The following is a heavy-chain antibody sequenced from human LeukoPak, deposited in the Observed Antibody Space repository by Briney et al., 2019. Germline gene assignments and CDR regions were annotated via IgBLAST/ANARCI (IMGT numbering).Heavy chain of an antibody. D-gene: IGHD3-22*01. CDR2: IRSKANSYET. Sequence: GGSLRLSCAASGFTFSGSAMHWVRQAPGKGLEWVGRIRSKANSYETAYAASVKGRFTISRDDSKNTAYLQMNSLKTEDTAVYYCTSSSDYYDKDRAEYFQHWGQGTLVTVSS. J-gene: IGHJ1*01. V-gene: IGHV3-73*01. CDR3: TSSSDYYDKDRAEYFQH. CDR1: GFTFSGSA.